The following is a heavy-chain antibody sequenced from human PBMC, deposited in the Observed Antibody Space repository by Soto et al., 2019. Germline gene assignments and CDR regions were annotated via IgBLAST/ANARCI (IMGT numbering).Heavy chain of an antibody. CDR3: ARGAFPTWGSYPLDY. V-gene: IGHV3-7*04. CDR2: IKQDGSEY. D-gene: IGHD3-16*02. Sequence: EVQLVESGGGLVQPGGSLRLSCAASGFTFSTYWMTWVRQAPGKGLEWVANIKQDGSEYYYVGSVKGRFTISRDNAKKSLYLQMNSLRAEDTAVYYCARGAFPTWGSYPLDYWGQGTLVTVSS. J-gene: IGHJ4*02. CDR1: GFTFSTYW.